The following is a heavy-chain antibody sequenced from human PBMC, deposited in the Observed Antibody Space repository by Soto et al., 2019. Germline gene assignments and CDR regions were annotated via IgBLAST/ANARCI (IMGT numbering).Heavy chain of an antibody. V-gene: IGHV1-3*01. D-gene: IGHD6-25*01. CDR1: GYTFTSYA. CDR2: INADNGNT. Sequence: ASVKVSCKASGYTFTSYAMHWVRQAPGQRLEWMGWINADNGNTKYSQKFQGRVTITRDTSTSTAYMELSSLRSEDTAVYYCACVRSSGDHRFVPWCHGTRVTVSS. CDR3: ACVRSSGDHRFVP. J-gene: IGHJ5*02.